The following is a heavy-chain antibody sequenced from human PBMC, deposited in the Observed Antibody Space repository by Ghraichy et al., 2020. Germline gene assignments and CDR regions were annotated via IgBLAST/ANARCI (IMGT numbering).Heavy chain of an antibody. J-gene: IGHJ4*02. CDR3: ARGGHGSYRGFYFFDH. D-gene: IGHD6-19*01. CDR1: GGSINDYY. Sequence: SETLSLTCTVSGGSINDYYWTWIRQSPGMGLEWIGYLFYGGSTNYNPSLKSRVTISVDTSKNQLSLTLSSVTAADTAVYYCARGGHGSYRGFYFFDHWGQRPLVTVSS. V-gene: IGHV4-59*01. CDR2: LFYGGST.